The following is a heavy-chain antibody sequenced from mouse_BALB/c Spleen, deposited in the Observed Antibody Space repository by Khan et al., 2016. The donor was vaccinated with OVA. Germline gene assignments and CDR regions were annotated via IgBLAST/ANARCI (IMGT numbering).Heavy chain of an antibody. J-gene: IGHJ3*01. D-gene: IGHD1-2*01. CDR2: INPYNGDT. V-gene: IGHV1-18*01. CDR3: ASSGYGGFAY. CDR1: GYSFTDYT. Sequence: EVQLQQSGPELVKPGTSMKISCKASGYSFTDYTMNWVKQSHGKNLEWVGLINPYNGDTNYNQKFKGKATLTVDKSSSTAYMALHRLTSEDSAVYYCASSGYGGFAYWGHGTLVTVSA.